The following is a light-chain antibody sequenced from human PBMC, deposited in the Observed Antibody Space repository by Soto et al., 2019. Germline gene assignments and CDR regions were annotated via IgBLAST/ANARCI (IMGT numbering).Light chain of an antibody. Sequence: RAGQNIHTNLAWYQQKPGQAPRLLIYAASSRATGIPDRFCCSGSGTDFIGLLCRLSREDSPLNYCGPCCTSGRVGQGTKVGIK. CDR1: QNIHTN. J-gene: IGKJ1*01. V-gene: IGKV3-20*01. CDR3: GPCCTSGR. CDR2: AAS.